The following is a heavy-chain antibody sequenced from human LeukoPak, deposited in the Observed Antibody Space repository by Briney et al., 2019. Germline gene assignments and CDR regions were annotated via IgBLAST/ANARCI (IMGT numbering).Heavy chain of an antibody. Sequence: GGSLRLSCAASGFTFSSYAMSWVRQAPGKGLEWVSAISGSGGSTYYADSVKGRFTISRDNSKDTLYLQMNSLRAEDTAVYYCAKGYCSSTSCYSRFDPWGQGTLVTVSS. CDR3: AKGYCSSTSCYSRFDP. D-gene: IGHD2-2*02. V-gene: IGHV3-23*01. CDR2: ISGSGGST. J-gene: IGHJ5*02. CDR1: GFTFSSYA.